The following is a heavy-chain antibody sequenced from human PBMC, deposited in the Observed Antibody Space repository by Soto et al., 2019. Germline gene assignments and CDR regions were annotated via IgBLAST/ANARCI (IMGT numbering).Heavy chain of an antibody. Sequence: SETLSLTCTVSGGSSSSYYWSWIRQPPGKGLEWIGYIYYSGSTNYNPSLKSRVTISVDTSKNQFSLKLSSVTAADTAVYYCARSIAVAGTSTYFFDYWGQGTLVTVSS. CDR2: IYYSGST. D-gene: IGHD6-19*01. V-gene: IGHV4-59*01. J-gene: IGHJ4*02. CDR3: ARSIAVAGTSTYFFDY. CDR1: GGSSSSYY.